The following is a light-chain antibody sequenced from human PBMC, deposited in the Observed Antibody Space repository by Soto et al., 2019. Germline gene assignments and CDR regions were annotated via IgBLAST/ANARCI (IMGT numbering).Light chain of an antibody. CDR2: LGS. V-gene: IGKV2-28*01. CDR1: QSLLHSNGYYY. CDR3: LQTLHTPWT. Sequence: DIVMTQSPLSLPVTPGDPASISCRSSQSLLHSNGYYYLDWYLQKPGQSPQLLIYLGSNRASGVPDRFSGSGSGTDFTLKISRVEAEDVGVYYCLQTLHTPWTFGQGTKV. J-gene: IGKJ1*01.